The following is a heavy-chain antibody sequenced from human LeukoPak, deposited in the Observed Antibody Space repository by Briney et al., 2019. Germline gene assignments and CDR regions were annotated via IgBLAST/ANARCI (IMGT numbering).Heavy chain of an antibody. CDR2: SYYSGST. CDR1: GGSISSGDYY. Sequence: PSATLSLTCTVSGGSISSGDYYWSWIRQPPGKGREWIGYSYYSGSTYYNPSLKSRVTISVDTSKNQFSLKLSSVTAADTAVYYCARGERRYGSGSNPDDYWGQGTLVTVSS. CDR3: ARGERRYGSGSNPDDY. V-gene: IGHV4-30-4*08. D-gene: IGHD3-10*01. J-gene: IGHJ4*02.